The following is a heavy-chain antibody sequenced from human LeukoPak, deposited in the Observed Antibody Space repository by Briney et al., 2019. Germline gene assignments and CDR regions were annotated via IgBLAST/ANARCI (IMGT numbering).Heavy chain of an antibody. V-gene: IGHV1-18*01. CDR3: ARNWNDVENYNY. J-gene: IGHJ4*02. Sequence: ASVKVSCKASGYTFAAYGLSWVRQAPGQGLEWMGWISASDGETKYSQKFQGRVTMTTDISTSTVYMELRSLTSDDTAAYYCARNWNDVENYNYWGQGTLVTVSP. D-gene: IGHD1-1*01. CDR2: ISASDGET. CDR1: GYTFAAYG.